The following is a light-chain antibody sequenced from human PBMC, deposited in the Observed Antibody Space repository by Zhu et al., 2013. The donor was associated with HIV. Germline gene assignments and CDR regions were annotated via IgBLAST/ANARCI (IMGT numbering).Light chain of an antibody. CDR2: DAS. CDR3: QQYDNLPLT. Sequence: DIQMTQSPSSLSASVGDRVTITCQASQDISNYLNWYQQKPGKAPKLLIDDASNLETGVPSRFSGSGSGTDFTFTISSLQPEDIATYYCQQYDNLPLTFGGGTKIEIE. V-gene: IGKV1-33*01. CDR1: QDISNY. J-gene: IGKJ4*01.